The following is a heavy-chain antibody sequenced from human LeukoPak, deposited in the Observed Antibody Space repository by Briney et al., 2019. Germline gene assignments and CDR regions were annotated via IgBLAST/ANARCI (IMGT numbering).Heavy chain of an antibody. D-gene: IGHD2-15*01. V-gene: IGHV3-23*01. Sequence: GGSLRLSCVASGFTFTSYGMNWVRQAPGKGLEWVSTISGSGGSTDYADSVKGRFTISRDNSKNTLYLQMNSLRAEDTAVYYCAKAARYCSGGNCHSFDPWGQGALVTVSS. J-gene: IGHJ5*02. CDR2: ISGSGGST. CDR1: GFTFTSYG. CDR3: AKAARYCSGGNCHSFDP.